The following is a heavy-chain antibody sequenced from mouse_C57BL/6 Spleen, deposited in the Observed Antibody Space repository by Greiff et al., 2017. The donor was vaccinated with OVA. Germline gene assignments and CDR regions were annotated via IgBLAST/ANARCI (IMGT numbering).Heavy chain of an antibody. V-gene: IGHV3-6*01. D-gene: IGHD1-1*01. J-gene: IGHJ1*03. CDR1: GYSITSGYY. CDR3: ARVLYYGSSYWYFDV. CDR2: ISYDGSN. Sequence: EVKLVESGPGLVKPSQSLSLTCSVTGYSITSGYYWNWIRQFPGNKLEWMGYISYDGSNNYNPSLKNRISITRDTSKNQFSLKLNSVTTEDTATYYCARVLYYGSSYWYFDVWGTGTTVTVSS.